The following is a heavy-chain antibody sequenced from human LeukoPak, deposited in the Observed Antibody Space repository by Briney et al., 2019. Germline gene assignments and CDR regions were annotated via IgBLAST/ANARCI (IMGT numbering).Heavy chain of an antibody. V-gene: IGHV3-53*05. CDR3: ARHIPKPTMIKRGYYYYMDF. D-gene: IGHD3-22*01. J-gene: IGHJ6*03. CDR1: GFTVSSNY. CDR2: IYSGGST. Sequence: GGSLRLSCAASGFTVSSNYMSWVRQAPGKGLEWVSVIYSGGSTYYADSVKGRFTISRDNSKNSLYLQMNSLRTEDTALYYCARHIPKPTMIKRGYYYYMDFWGKGTTVTVSS.